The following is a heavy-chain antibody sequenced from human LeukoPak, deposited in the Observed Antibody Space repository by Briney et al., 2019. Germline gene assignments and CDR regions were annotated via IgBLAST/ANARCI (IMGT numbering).Heavy chain of an antibody. J-gene: IGHJ6*02. CDR2: IPYDGSNK. CDR3: AKEVGYGMDV. CDR1: GFTFSSYG. V-gene: IGHV3-30*18. Sequence: GGSLRLSCAASGFTFSSYGFHWVRQAPGKGLEWVAVIPYDGSNKYYADSVKGRFTISRDNSKNTLYLQVNTLRAEDTAVYYCAKEVGYGMDVWGQGTTVTVSS. D-gene: IGHD1-26*01.